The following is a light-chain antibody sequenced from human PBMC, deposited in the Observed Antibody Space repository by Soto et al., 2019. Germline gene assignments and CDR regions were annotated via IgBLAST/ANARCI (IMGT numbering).Light chain of an antibody. CDR3: AAWDDSLSGPL. J-gene: IGLJ2*01. CDR1: SSNIGTNY. CDR2: GND. V-gene: IGLV1-47*01. Sequence: QSVLTQSPSASGTPGQRGIISCSGSSSNIGTNYVYWYQQLPGTAPKVLIYGNDKRPSGVPNRFSGSKSGTSASLAISGLRSEDEADYYCAAWDDSLSGPLFGGGTQLTVL.